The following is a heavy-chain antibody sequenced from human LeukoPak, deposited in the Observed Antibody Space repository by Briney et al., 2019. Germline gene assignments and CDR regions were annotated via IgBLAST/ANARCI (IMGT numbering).Heavy chain of an antibody. CDR1: GGTFSSYA. D-gene: IGHD5-12*01. J-gene: IGHJ6*03. CDR3: AHARYSGYDYYYYYYMDV. Sequence: GSSVKVSCKASGGTFSSYAISWVRQAPGQGLEWMGGIIPIFGTANYAQKFQGRVTITADKSTSTAYMELSSLRSEDTAVYYCAHARYSGYDYYYYYYMDVWGKGTTVTVSS. CDR2: IIPIFGTA. V-gene: IGHV1-69*06.